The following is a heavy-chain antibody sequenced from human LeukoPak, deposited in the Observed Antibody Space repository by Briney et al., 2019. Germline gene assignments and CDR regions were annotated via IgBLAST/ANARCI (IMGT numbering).Heavy chain of an antibody. V-gene: IGHV4-59*01. CDR2: IYYSGST. D-gene: IGHD3-22*01. J-gene: IGHJ6*02. CDR3: ARSDSSGFRYYYYGMDV. Sequence: KPSETLSLTCTVSGGSISSYYWSWIRQPPGKGLEWIGYIYYSGSTNYNPSLKSRVTISVDTFKNQFSLKLSSVTAADTAVYYCARSDSSGFRYYYYGMDVWGQGTTVTVSS. CDR1: GGSISSYY.